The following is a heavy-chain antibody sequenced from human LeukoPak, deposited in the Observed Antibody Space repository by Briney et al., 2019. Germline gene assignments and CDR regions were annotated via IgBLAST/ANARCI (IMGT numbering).Heavy chain of an antibody. V-gene: IGHV1-18*01. CDR2: ISAYNGNT. CDR1: GYTFTSYG. Sequence: ASVKVSCKASGYTFTSYGISWVRQAPGQGLEWMGWISAYNGNTNYAQKLQGRVTMTTDTSTSTAYMELRSLRSDDTAVYYCARDSLGYCSGGSCYPNDHWGQGTLVTVSS. J-gene: IGHJ4*02. D-gene: IGHD2-15*01. CDR3: ARDSLGYCSGGSCYPNDH.